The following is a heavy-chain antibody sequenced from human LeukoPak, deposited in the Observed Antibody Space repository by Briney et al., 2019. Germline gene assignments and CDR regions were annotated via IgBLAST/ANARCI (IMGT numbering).Heavy chain of an antibody. Sequence: ASVRVSCKTSGYRFTDYYIHWVRQAPGQGLEWMGGINTKSGGTSSARIFQGRVTMTRDTSIATVYMDMAWLRSDDTAIYFCERSDFIDTGPYLIGPWSQGTRVTVPS. CDR2: INTKSGGT. D-gene: IGHD3-3*01. V-gene: IGHV1-2*02. CDR1: GYRFTDYY. J-gene: IGHJ5*02. CDR3: ERSDFIDTGPYLIGP.